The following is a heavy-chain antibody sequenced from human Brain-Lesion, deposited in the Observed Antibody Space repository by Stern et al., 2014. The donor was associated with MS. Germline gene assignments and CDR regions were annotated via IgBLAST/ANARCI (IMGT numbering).Heavy chain of an antibody. CDR2: IYYSGST. CDR1: GDSLSSGDNY. J-gene: IGHJ4*02. Sequence: HVQLVESGPGLVKPSQTLSLTCNVSGDSLSSGDNYWSWIRQSPGKGLEWIGYIYYSGSTFYNPSLKSRVTISVDTSQNQFSLSLSSVTAADTAVYYCARGESSRFYYYFDYWGQGNLVTVSS. D-gene: IGHD3-22*01. V-gene: IGHV4-30-4*01. CDR3: ARGESSRFYYYFDY.